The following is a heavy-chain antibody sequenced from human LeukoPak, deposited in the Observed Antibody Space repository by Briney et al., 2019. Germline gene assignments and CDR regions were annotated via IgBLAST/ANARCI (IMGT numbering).Heavy chain of an antibody. Sequence: ASVKVSCKASGYTFTSYDINWVRQAPGQGLEWMGWMNPNSGNTGYAQKFQGRVTMTRNTSISTAYMELSSLRSEDTAVYYCARDPSSSWSPFDYWGQGTLVTVSS. V-gene: IGHV1-8*01. CDR3: ARDPSSSWSPFDY. CDR2: MNPNSGNT. D-gene: IGHD6-13*01. J-gene: IGHJ4*02. CDR1: GYTFTSYD.